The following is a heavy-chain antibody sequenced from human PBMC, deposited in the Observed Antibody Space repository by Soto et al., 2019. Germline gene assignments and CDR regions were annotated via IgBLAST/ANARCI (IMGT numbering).Heavy chain of an antibody. CDR3: ATSGNNMTVVVGYYFDY. CDR1: GFTFSSYE. Sequence: XESLRLSCAASGFTFSSYEMNWVRQAPGKGLEWVSYISSSGSTIHYADSVKGRFTISRDNAKNSLYLQMNSLRAEDTAVYYCATSGNNMTVVVGYYFDYWGQGTLVTVSS. CDR2: ISSSGSTI. D-gene: IGHD3-22*01. V-gene: IGHV3-48*03. J-gene: IGHJ4*02.